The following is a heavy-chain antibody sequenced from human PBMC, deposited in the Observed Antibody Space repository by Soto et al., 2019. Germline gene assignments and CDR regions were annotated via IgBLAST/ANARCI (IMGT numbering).Heavy chain of an antibody. V-gene: IGHV3-23*01. D-gene: IGHD5-18*01. CDR3: AKDDARIQLSSPS. Sequence: EVQLLESGGGLVQPGGSLRLSCAASGFTFSSYAMSWVRQAPGKGLEWVSAISGSGGRTYYADSVKGRFTISRDNSKNTLYLQMNSLRAEDTAVYYWAKDDARIQLSSPSWGQGSLVTVSS. CDR2: ISGSGGRT. CDR1: GFTFSSYA. J-gene: IGHJ5*02.